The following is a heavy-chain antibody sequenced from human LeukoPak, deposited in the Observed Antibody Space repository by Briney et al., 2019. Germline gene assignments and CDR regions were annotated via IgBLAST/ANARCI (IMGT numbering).Heavy chain of an antibody. CDR3: ARGGPEYLSDY. J-gene: IGHJ4*02. CDR2: INPSGGST. CDR1: RYTFTSYY. V-gene: IGHV1-46*01. D-gene: IGHD2-2*02. Sequence: ASVKVSCKASRYTFTSYYMHWVRQAPGQGLEWMGIINPSGGSTSYAQKFQGRVTMTRDTSTSTVYMELSSLRSDDTAVYYCARGGPEYLSDYWGQGTLVTVSS.